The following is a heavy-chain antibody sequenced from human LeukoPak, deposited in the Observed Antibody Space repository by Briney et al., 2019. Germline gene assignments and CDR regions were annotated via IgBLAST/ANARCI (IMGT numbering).Heavy chain of an antibody. CDR1: GYTLTELS. Sequence: ASVKVSCKVSGYTLTELSMHWVRQAPGKGLEWMGGFDPEDGEIIYAQKFQGRVTMTEDTSTDTAYMELSSLRSEDTAVYYCATDLRSYSWFDPWGQGTLVTVSS. CDR3: ATDLRSYSWFDP. D-gene: IGHD1-26*01. J-gene: IGHJ5*02. V-gene: IGHV1-24*01. CDR2: FDPEDGEI.